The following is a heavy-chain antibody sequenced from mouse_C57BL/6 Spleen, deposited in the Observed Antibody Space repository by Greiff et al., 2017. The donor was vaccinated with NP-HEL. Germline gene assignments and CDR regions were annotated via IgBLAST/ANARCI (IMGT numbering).Heavy chain of an antibody. CDR2: IDPNSGGT. Sequence: QVQLQQPGAELVKPGASVKLSCTASGYPFTSYWMHWVKQRPGRGLSWIGRIDPNSGGTTYNEKFKSKATLTVDKTSSTAYMQLSSLTSEDSAVYYCARKSNYEDYARDYWGQGTSVTVAS. CDR3: ARKSNYEDYARDY. J-gene: IGHJ4*01. D-gene: IGHD2-5*01. V-gene: IGHV1-72*01. CDR1: GYPFTSYW.